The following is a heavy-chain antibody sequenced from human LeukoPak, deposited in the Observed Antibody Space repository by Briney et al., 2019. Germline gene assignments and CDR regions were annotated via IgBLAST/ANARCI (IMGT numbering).Heavy chain of an antibody. D-gene: IGHD1-26*01. CDR3: ARDLIVGATGY. V-gene: IGHV1-2*06. CDR1: GYTFTSYG. Sequence: ASVKVSCKASGYTFTSYGISWVRQAPGQGLEWMGRINPNSGGTNYAQKFQGRVTKTRDTSISTAYMELSRLRSDDTAVYYCARDLIVGATGYWGQGTLVTVSS. J-gene: IGHJ4*02. CDR2: INPNSGGT.